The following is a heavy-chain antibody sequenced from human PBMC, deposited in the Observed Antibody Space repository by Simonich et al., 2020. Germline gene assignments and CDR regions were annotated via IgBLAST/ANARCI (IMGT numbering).Heavy chain of an antibody. V-gene: IGHV4-59*08. CDR3: ARHDRWLQFYFDY. J-gene: IGHJ4*02. CDR1: GGSISSYY. Sequence: QVQLQESGPGLVKPSETLSLPCTVSGGSISSYYWSWIRQPPGKGLEWIGYIYYSVSTNYTPSLKSRVTISVDTSKNQFSLKLSSVTAADTAVYYCARHDRWLQFYFDYWGQGTLVTVSS. CDR2: IYYSVST. D-gene: IGHD5-12*01.